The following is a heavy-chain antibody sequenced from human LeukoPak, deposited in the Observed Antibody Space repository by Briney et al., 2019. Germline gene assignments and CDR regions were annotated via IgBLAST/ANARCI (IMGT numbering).Heavy chain of an antibody. J-gene: IGHJ4*02. Sequence: PSETLSLTCTVSGGSFSGSSYYWVWIRQSPGKGLEWIGSISYSGTTYYNASLKSRVTISMDTSKNQFSLNLSSVTAADTAVYYCARLVDAPRYFDYWGQGTLVTVSA. CDR3: ARLVDAPRYFDY. CDR1: GGSFSGSSYY. V-gene: IGHV4-39*01. CDR2: ISYSGTT. D-gene: IGHD2-21*01.